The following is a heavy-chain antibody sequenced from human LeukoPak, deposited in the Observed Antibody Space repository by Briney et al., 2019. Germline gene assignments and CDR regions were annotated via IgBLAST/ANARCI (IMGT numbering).Heavy chain of an antibody. CDR1: GGSISSGGYY. CDR2: IYYSGST. Sequence: SETLSLTCTVSGGSISSGGYYWSWIRQHSGKGLEWIGYIYYSGSTYYNPSLKSRVTISVDTSKNQFSLKLSSVTAADTAVYYCARAPTVTSYFDYWGQGTLVTASS. D-gene: IGHD4-17*01. J-gene: IGHJ4*02. CDR3: ARAPTVTSYFDY. V-gene: IGHV4-31*03.